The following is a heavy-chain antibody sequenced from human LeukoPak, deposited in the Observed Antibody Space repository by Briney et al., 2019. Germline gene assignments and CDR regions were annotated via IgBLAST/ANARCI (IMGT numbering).Heavy chain of an antibody. CDR3: ARLNGGN. V-gene: IGHV4-4*09. Sequence: KPSETLSLTCIVSGGSISSYYWSWIRQPPGKGLEWIGYIFSSGSTNSNPSLKSRVTISVDTSKTQFSLKMTSVTAADTAIYYCARLNGGNWGQGTLVTVSS. D-gene: IGHD3-16*01. J-gene: IGHJ4*02. CDR1: GGSISSYY. CDR2: IFSSGST.